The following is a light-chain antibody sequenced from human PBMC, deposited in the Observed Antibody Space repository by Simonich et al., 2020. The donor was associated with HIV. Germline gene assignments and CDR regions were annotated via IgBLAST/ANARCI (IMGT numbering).Light chain of an antibody. V-gene: IGLV3-19*01. Sequence: SSELTQDPAVSVALGQTVRITCQGDSLRNFYASWYQQNPGQAPVLVIYGQNNRPSGIPDRFSGSSSGNTASLTITGAQAEDEADYYCNSRDSSGNQVFGGGTKLTVL. CDR2: GQN. J-gene: IGLJ2*01. CDR1: SLRNFY. CDR3: NSRDSSGNQV.